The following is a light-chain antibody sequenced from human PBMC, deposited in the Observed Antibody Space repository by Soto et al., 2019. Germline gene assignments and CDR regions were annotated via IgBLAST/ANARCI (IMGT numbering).Light chain of an antibody. CDR3: QQLNNYPYT. Sequence: DTQLTQSPSFLSASVGDRVTITCRASQGINSYLAWYQQQPGKAPKLLIYTASTLQKGVPSRFSGSGSGTEFTLTISSLQPEDFATYYCQQLNNYPYTFGQGTKLEIK. V-gene: IGKV1-9*01. CDR1: QGINSY. J-gene: IGKJ2*01. CDR2: TAS.